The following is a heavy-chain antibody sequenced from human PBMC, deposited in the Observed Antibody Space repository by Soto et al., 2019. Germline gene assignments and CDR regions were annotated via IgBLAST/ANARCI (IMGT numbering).Heavy chain of an antibody. J-gene: IGHJ4*02. D-gene: IGHD6-19*01. V-gene: IGHV3-23*01. CDR2: IRGSGDNT. CDR3: AKAQQLLADFDF. CDR1: GFTFSSFA. Sequence: GGSLRLSCAVSGFTFSSFAMSWVRQAPGKGLEWVSSIRGSGDNTYYADSVKGRFTISRDNSKNTLYLQMNSLRAEDTAVYYCAKAQQLLADFDFWGQGTLVTVSS.